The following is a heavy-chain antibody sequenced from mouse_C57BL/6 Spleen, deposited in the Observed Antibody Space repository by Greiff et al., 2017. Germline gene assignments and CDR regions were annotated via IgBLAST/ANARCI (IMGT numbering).Heavy chain of an antibody. J-gene: IGHJ2*01. V-gene: IGHV1-15*01. D-gene: IGHD2-5*01. CDR1: GYTFTGYE. Sequence: QVQLQQPGAELVRPGASVTLSCKASGYTFTGYEMHWVKQTPVHGLEWIGAIDPDTGGTAYNQKFKGKAILTADKSSSTAYMKLRSLTSEDSAVYYCARNSNTAFDYWGQGTTVTVSS. CDR2: IDPDTGGT. CDR3: ARNSNTAFDY.